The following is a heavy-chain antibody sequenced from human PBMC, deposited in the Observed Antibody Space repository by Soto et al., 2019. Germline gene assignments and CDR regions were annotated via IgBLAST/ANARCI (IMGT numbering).Heavy chain of an antibody. CDR2: IIPIFGTA. J-gene: IGHJ3*02. Sequence: SVKVSCKASGGTFSSYAISWVRQAPGQGLEWMGGIIPIFGTANYAQKFQGRVTITADESTSTAYMELSSLRSEDTAVYYCARDYDSSGRQPDAFDIWGQGTMVTV. V-gene: IGHV1-69*13. D-gene: IGHD3-22*01. CDR1: GGTFSSYA. CDR3: ARDYDSSGRQPDAFDI.